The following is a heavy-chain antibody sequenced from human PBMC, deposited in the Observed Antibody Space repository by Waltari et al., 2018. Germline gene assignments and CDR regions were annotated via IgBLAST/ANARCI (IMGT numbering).Heavy chain of an antibody. V-gene: IGHV4-34*01. J-gene: IGHJ5*02. CDR3: ARLTRT. Sequence: QVQLQQWGAGLWKPSQTLHLTCAVYGVSFRGYYWTWTRHPPGKGLEWIGEINHSGSTNYNPSLKSRVTISVDTSKNQFSLKLSSVTAADTAVYYCARLTRTWGQGTLVTVSS. D-gene: IGHD1-1*01. CDR1: GVSFRGYY. CDR2: INHSGST.